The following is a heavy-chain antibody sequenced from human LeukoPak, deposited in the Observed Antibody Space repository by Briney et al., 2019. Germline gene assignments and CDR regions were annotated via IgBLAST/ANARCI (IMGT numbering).Heavy chain of an antibody. D-gene: IGHD5-18*01. J-gene: IGHJ4*02. CDR3: ARLRIQLWTFDQ. CDR1: AYTFTNYW. V-gene: IGHV5-51*01. Sequence: GESLKISCKGSAYTFTNYWIGWVRQMPGKGLEWMGIIYPGDSDTRYSLSFKDQVTISADKSISTAYLQWSSLKASDTAMYYCARLRIQLWTFDQWGQGTLVTVSS. CDR2: IYPGDSDT.